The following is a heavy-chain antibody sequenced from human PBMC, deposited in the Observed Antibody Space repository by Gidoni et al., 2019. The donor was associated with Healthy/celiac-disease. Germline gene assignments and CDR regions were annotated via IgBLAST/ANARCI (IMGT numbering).Heavy chain of an antibody. V-gene: IGHV4-59*01. CDR3: ATRPRSFDGGGHFDY. Sequence: QERLKDAGRRLVEPWEPLCLNSTVAGDSNSSYYVSWIRQPQGKGLDWIGYIYYSGSTNYHPSLKFLVTISVHTSKTHVSLSLSSVTAADTAVYFCATRPRSFDGGGHFDYLGQGTLVTVSS. J-gene: IGHJ4*02. CDR2: IYYSGST. D-gene: IGHD3-16*01. CDR1: GDSNSSYY.